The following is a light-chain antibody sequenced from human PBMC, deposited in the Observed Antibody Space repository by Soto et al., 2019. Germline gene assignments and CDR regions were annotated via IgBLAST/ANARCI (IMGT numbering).Light chain of an antibody. V-gene: IGKV3-15*01. Sequence: EIVMTQSPATLSVSPGERATLSCRASQSVNSDLAWYQEKPGQAPRLLIYGASTRATGIPARFSGSGSGTEFTLTISSLQSEDFAVYYCLQYNKWPGTFGQGTKVDI. CDR2: GAS. CDR1: QSVNSD. J-gene: IGKJ1*01. CDR3: LQYNKWPGT.